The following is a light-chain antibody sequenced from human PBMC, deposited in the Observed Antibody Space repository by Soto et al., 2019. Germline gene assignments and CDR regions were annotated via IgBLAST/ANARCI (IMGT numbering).Light chain of an antibody. CDR2: SNS. J-gene: IGLJ3*02. CDR1: SSNIGTYS. Sequence: QSVLTQPPSASGTPGQRVTISCSGSSSNIGTYSVYWFQHLPGTAPKLLIHSNSQRPSGVPDRFSGSKSATSASLAISGLRSEHEADYYCAVWDDRLSGWVFGGGTKVTVL. CDR3: AVWDDRLSGWV. V-gene: IGLV1-47*01.